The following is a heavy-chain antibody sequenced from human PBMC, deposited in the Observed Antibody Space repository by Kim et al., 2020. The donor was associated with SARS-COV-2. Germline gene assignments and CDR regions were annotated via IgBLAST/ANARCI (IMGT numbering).Heavy chain of an antibody. D-gene: IGHD6-13*01. J-gene: IGHJ5*02. Sequence: DSVKGRFTISRDKSKNTLYLQMNRLRVEDTAVYYCAKGSSNWYPRDWFDPWGQGTLVIVSS. CDR3: AKGSSNWYPRDWFDP. V-gene: IGHV3-23*01.